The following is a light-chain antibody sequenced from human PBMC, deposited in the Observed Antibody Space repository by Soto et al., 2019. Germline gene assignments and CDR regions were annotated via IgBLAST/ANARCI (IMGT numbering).Light chain of an antibody. J-gene: IGKJ2*01. CDR3: QHYRNWPPQSA. CDR2: GAS. CDR1: QSVASN. V-gene: IGKV3-15*01. Sequence: EIVMTQSPASLSVSPGDGATLSCRASQSVASNVAWYQQKPGQGPRLLIHGASTRAVGVPARFSGSGSGTAFTLTINSLQSEDFAVYYCQHYRNWPPQSAFCQGTKLQIK.